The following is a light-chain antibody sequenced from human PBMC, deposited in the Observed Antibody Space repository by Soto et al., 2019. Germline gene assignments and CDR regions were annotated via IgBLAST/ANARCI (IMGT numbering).Light chain of an antibody. V-gene: IGKV1-9*01. CDR1: QGIRSF. Sequence: DIQLTQSPSFLSASIGDRVTITCRASQGIRSFLAWYQQKPGKAPNLLISGASILRTGVPSRFSGSGSGTEFTLTISSLQPDDFATYYYQQLNTYPLTFGGGTKVEI. CDR2: GAS. CDR3: QQLNTYPLT. J-gene: IGKJ4*01.